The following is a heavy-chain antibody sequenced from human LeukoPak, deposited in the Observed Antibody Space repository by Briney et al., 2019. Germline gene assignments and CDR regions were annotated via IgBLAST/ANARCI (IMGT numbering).Heavy chain of an antibody. V-gene: IGHV3-23*01. CDR1: AFTFSSYA. CDR2: ISGGGGST. J-gene: IGHJ4*02. CDR3: ARSNYYYDSSGYDQYYFDY. D-gene: IGHD3-22*01. Sequence: GGSLRLSCAASAFTFSSYAMNWVRQAPGKGLEWVSGISGGGGSTYYADSVKGRFTISRDNAKNSLYLQMNSLRAEDTAVYYCARSNYYYDSSGYDQYYFDYWGQGTLVTVSS.